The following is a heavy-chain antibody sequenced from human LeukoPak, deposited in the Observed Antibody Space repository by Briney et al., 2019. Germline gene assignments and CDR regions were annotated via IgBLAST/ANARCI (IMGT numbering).Heavy chain of an antibody. D-gene: IGHD3-3*01. V-gene: IGHV4-34*01. CDR3: ARYDFWSGALDY. CDR1: GFTFSSYS. Sequence: GSLRLSCAASGFTFSSYSMNWVRQAPGKGLEWIGEINHSGSTNYNPSLKSRVTISVDTSKNQFSLKLSSVTAADTAVYYCARYDFWSGALDYWGQGTLVTVSS. J-gene: IGHJ4*02. CDR2: INHSGST.